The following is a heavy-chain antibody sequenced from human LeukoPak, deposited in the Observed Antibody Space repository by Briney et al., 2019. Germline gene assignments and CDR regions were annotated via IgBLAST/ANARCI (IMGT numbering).Heavy chain of an antibody. CDR2: ISDSGNT. CDR1: GVSINNSTYC. J-gene: IGHJ4*02. D-gene: IGHD4-23*01. V-gene: IGHV4-39*01. Sequence: SETLSLTCTVSGVSINNSTYCWGWIRQPPGKGLEWIGTISDSGNTYFNPSLRSRVTISVDTSKNQFSLKLTSVTAADTAVYYCVRQGDGGRASDHWGQGTLVTVSS. CDR3: VRQGDGGRASDH.